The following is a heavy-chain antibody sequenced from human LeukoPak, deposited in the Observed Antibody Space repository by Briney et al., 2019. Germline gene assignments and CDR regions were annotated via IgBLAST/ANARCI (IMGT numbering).Heavy chain of an antibody. J-gene: IGHJ4*02. CDR1: GGSISSSSYY. V-gene: IGHV4-39*01. CDR3: ARQHLQKYSSFDY. Sequence: SETLSLTCTVSGGSISSSSYYWGWIRQPPGKGLEWFGSIYYSGSTYYNPSLKSRVTISVDTYKTQFSLKLSSVTAADTAVYYCARQHLQKYSSFDYWGQGTLVTVSS. D-gene: IGHD3-22*01. CDR2: IYYSGST.